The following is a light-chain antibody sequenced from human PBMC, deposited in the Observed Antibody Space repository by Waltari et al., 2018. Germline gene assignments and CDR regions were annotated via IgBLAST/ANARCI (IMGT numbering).Light chain of an antibody. Sequence: EIVMTQSPATLSVSPGERATLSCRASQSISSNLAWYQQKPGQPPRLLIYGASTRATGIAARFSGSGPGTEFTLTISSLQSEDFAVYYCQHYNNWPPWTFGQGTKVELK. CDR3: QHYNNWPPWT. J-gene: IGKJ1*01. CDR2: GAS. CDR1: QSISSN. V-gene: IGKV3-15*01.